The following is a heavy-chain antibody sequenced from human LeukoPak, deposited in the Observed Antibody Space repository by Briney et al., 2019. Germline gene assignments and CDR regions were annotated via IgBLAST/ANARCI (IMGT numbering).Heavy chain of an antibody. CDR3: ARGLPRSPLTQYGSETDAFDI. Sequence: ASVKVSCKASGYTFTSYCMHWVRQAPGQGLEWMGIMNPSGGSTNYAQKFQGRVTMTRDMSTSTVYMELSSLRSEDTAVYYCARGLPRSPLTQYGSETDAFDIRGQGTMVTVSS. V-gene: IGHV1-46*01. D-gene: IGHD3-10*01. CDR2: MNPSGGST. CDR1: GYTFTSYC. J-gene: IGHJ3*02.